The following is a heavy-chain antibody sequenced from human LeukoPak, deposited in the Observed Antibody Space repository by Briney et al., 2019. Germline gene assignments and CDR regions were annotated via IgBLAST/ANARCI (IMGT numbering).Heavy chain of an antibody. Sequence: PSGTLSLTCAVSGGFISSGNWWGWFRQPPGKGLEWIGEIHHSVGTNYNPSLKSRVAISMDKSKNQFSLDVTSVTAVDTAMYYCARKGPATIADYWGRGTLVTVSS. V-gene: IGHV4-4*02. CDR1: GGFISSGNW. J-gene: IGHJ4*02. CDR3: ARKGPATIADY. D-gene: IGHD4-11*01. CDR2: IHHSVGT.